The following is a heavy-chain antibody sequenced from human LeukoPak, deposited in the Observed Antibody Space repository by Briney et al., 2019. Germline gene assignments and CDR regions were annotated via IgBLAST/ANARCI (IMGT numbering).Heavy chain of an antibody. J-gene: IGHJ6*04. Sequence: GGSLRLSCAASGFTFSSYAMSSVPQAPGKGLEWVSAISGSGGNTYYADSVKGRFTISRDNAKNSLYLQMNSLRAEDTAVYYCAKEGAYDDSPADVWGKGTTVTVSS. CDR3: AKEGAYDDSPADV. D-gene: IGHD1-1*01. V-gene: IGHV3-23*01. CDR1: GFTFSSYA. CDR2: ISGSGGNT.